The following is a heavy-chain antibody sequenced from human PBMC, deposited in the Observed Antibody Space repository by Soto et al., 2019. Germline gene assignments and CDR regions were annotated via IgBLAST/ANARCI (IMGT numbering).Heavy chain of an antibody. D-gene: IGHD3-10*01. V-gene: IGHV1-69*02. CDR2: IIPILGIA. CDR1: GGTFSSYT. J-gene: IGHJ4*02. CDR3: ARGSMYYYGSGSYFKDY. Sequence: SVKVSCKASGGTFSSYTISWVRQAPGQGLEWMGRIIPILGIANYAQKFQGRVTITADKSTSTAYMELSSLRSEDTAVYYCARGSMYYYGSGSYFKDYWGQGTLVTVSS.